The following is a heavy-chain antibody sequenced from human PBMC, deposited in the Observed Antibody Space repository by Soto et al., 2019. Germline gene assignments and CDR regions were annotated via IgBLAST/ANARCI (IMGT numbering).Heavy chain of an antibody. Sequence: GASVKVSCKASGCTFSSYSISWVRQAPGKGLEWMGRIIPILGIANYAQKFQGRVTITADKSTSTAYMELSSLRSEDTAVYYCARGGVDYDFWSGEAGYYYMDVWGKGTTVTVSS. V-gene: IGHV1-69*04. CDR2: IIPILGIA. CDR1: GCTFSSYS. D-gene: IGHD3-3*01. J-gene: IGHJ6*03. CDR3: ARGGVDYDFWSGEAGYYYMDV.